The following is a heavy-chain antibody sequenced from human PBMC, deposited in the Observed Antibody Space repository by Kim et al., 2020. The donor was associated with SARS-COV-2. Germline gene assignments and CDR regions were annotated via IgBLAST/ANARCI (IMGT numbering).Heavy chain of an antibody. Sequence: GGSLRLSCAASGFTFSSYWMSWVRQAPGKGLEWVANIKQDGSEKYYVDSVRGRFTISRDNAKNSLYLPMNILRAEDTVVYYCSRESPPRGNGIMSFVVVTYYYYGMDVWGQGTTVTVSS. V-gene: IGHV3-7*03. D-gene: IGHD3-3*01. CDR1: GFTFSSYW. CDR3: SRESPPRGNGIMSFVVVTYYYYGMDV. J-gene: IGHJ6*02. CDR2: IKQDGSEK.